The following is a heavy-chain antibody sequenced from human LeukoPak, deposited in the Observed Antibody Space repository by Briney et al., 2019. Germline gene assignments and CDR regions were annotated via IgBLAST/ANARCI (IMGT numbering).Heavy chain of an antibody. J-gene: IGHJ4*02. CDR3: ARHGSSYSFDC. Sequence: SEPLSLTCTVSGGSISGYYWSWIRQPPGKGLDWIDYITYCGSTNYNPSIKSRVTMSVDTSKNQFSLRLSSVTAADTAVYYCARHGSSYSFDCWGQGTLVTVSS. D-gene: IGHD6-13*01. CDR2: ITYCGST. CDR1: GGSISGYY. V-gene: IGHV4-59*08.